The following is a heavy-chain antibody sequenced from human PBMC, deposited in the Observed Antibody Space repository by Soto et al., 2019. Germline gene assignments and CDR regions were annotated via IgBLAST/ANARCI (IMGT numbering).Heavy chain of an antibody. CDR1: GVSVSSAGYY. J-gene: IGHJ6*03. CDR2: IHHSGSA. D-gene: IGHD2-8*02. CDR3: AGAPDGGYGGNWWYYQSHIDV. Sequence: QVQLQESGPGLVEPSQTLSLTCTVSGVSVSSAGYYWSWIRQHPGKGLEWIGNIHHSGSAHYNPSLKNPISIPADTSENQFSLKMTSVTGADTARYSSAGAPDGGYGGNWWYYQSHIDVWGKGTTATVSS. V-gene: IGHV4-31*01.